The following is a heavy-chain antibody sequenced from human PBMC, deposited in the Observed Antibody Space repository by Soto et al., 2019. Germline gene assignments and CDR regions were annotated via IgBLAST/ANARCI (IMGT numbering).Heavy chain of an antibody. CDR1: GYTFTSYA. V-gene: IGHV1-3*01. J-gene: IGHJ3*02. CDR3: ARRVVVAGNDAFDI. CDR2: INAGNGNT. D-gene: IGHD6-19*01. Sequence: AASVKVSCKASGYTFTSYAMHWVRQAPGQRLEWMGWINAGNGNTKYSQKFQGRVTITRDTSASTAYMELSSLRSEDTAVYYCARRVVVAGNDAFDIWGQGTMVTVSS.